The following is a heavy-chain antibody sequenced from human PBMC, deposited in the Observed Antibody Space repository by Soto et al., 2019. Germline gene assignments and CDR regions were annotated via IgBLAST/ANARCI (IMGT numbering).Heavy chain of an antibody. D-gene: IGHD6-6*01. Sequence: SVKVSCKASGGTFSSYAISWVRQAPGQGLEWMGGINPIYGTTKYAQKFQGRVTITRDTSASTAYMELSSLRSEDTAVYYCARPSSSSAVDFQHWGQGTLVTVSS. CDR2: INPIYGTT. CDR1: GGTFSSYA. J-gene: IGHJ1*01. CDR3: ARPSSSSAVDFQH. V-gene: IGHV1-69*05.